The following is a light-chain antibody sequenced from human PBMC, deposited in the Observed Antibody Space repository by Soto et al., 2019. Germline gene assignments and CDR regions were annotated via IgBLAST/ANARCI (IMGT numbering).Light chain of an antibody. CDR2: TND. J-gene: IGLJ2*01. V-gene: IGLV1-44*01. CDR3: AAWDGSLNVVL. CDR1: SSNIGTNT. Sequence: QSVPTQAPSASGTPGQRVTISCSGSSSNIGTNTVNWYQQLPGRAPTLLIYTNDQRPSGVPDRFSGSKSGTSASLAISGLQSEDEADYYCAAWDGSLNVVLFGGGTKLTVL.